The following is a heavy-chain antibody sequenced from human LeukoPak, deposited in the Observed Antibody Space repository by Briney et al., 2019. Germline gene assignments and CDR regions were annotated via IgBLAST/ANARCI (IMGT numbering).Heavy chain of an antibody. V-gene: IGHV3-74*01. D-gene: IGHD3-22*01. J-gene: IGHJ6*02. CDR3: ARDLTYYYDSQGHYYYGMDV. CDR1: GFTFSSYW. CDR2: INSDGSST. Sequence: GGSLRLSCAASGFTFSSYWMHWVRQAPGKGLVWVSRINSDGSSTSYADSVKGRFTISRGNAKNTLYLQMNSLRAEDTAVYYCARDLTYYYDSQGHYYYGMDVWGQGTTVTVSS.